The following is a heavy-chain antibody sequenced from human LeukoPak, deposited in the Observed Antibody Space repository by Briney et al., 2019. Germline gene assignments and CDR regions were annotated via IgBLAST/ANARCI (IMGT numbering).Heavy chain of an antibody. J-gene: IGHJ6*02. D-gene: IGHD1-26*01. Sequence: GGSRRLSCAAPGLTFSNYWMHGVRQAPGKGLVWFSRINPDGSHTSYADSVKGRFTISRDNAKNTLYLQMNSLRAEDAAVYFCTRDSYISNVYYGMDVWGQGATVTVSS. V-gene: IGHV3-74*01. CDR2: INPDGSHT. CDR3: TRDSYISNVYYGMDV. CDR1: GLTFSNYW.